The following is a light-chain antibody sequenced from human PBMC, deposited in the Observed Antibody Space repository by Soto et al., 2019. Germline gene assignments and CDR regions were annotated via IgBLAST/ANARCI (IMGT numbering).Light chain of an antibody. Sequence: DIQMTQSPSTLSASVGDRVTITCRASQSISSWLAWYQQKPGKAPKPLIYKASTLESGVPSNFSGSGSGTEFSLTISSLQPEDFATYYCQQYNAYPWTLGQGTKVDVK. J-gene: IGKJ1*01. CDR2: KAS. CDR3: QQYNAYPWT. V-gene: IGKV1-5*03. CDR1: QSISSW.